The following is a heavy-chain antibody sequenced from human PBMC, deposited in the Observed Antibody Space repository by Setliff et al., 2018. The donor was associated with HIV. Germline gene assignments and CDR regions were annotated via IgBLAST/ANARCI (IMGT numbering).Heavy chain of an antibody. Sequence: GGSLRLSCAASGFTVRIKYMSWVRQAPGKGLEWVSGIYSGGSTYYADSVKGRFTISRDTSKNTLYLQMNSLRADDTAVYYCASIYYDDSSGHAFYMDVWGKGTTVTVSS. CDR3: ASIYYDDSSGHAFYMDV. CDR2: IYSGGST. D-gene: IGHD3-22*01. J-gene: IGHJ6*03. V-gene: IGHV3-66*02. CDR1: GFTVRIKY.